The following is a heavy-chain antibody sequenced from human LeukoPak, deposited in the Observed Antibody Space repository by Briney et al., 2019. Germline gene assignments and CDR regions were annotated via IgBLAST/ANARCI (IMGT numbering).Heavy chain of an antibody. Sequence: GGSLRLSCAASGFTFSSYSMNWVRQAPGKGLEWVSSISSSSTYIYYADSVKGRFTISRDNAKNSLYLQMNSLRAEDTAVYYCASQLWFGELIGRWGQGTLVTVSS. V-gene: IGHV3-21*01. J-gene: IGHJ4*02. CDR2: ISSSSTYI. CDR3: ASQLWFGELIGR. D-gene: IGHD3-10*01. CDR1: GFTFSSYS.